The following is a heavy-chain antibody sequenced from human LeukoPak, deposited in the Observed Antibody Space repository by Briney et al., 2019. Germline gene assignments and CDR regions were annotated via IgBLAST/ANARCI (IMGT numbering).Heavy chain of an antibody. CDR2: IIPIFGTA. J-gene: IGHJ5*02. D-gene: IGHD5-18*01. V-gene: IGHV1-69*05. CDR3: ARVAMVTPRWFDP. Sequence: GASVKVSCKASGGTFSSYAISWVRQAPGQGLEWMGRIIPIFGTANYAQKFQGRVTITTAESTSTAYMELSSLRSEDTAVYYCARVAMVTPRWFDPWGQGTLVTVSS. CDR1: GGTFSSYA.